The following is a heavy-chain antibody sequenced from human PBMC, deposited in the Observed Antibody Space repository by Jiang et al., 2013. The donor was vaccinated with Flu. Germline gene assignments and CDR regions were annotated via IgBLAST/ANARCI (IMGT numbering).Heavy chain of an antibody. J-gene: IGHJ6*02. CDR1: GYTFTSYD. CDR2: MNPNSGNT. Sequence: EVKKPGASVKVSCKASGYTFTSYDINWVRQATGQGLEWMGWMNPNSGNTGYAQKFQGRVTMTRNTSISTAYMELSSLRSEDTAVYYCARGGDYDFWSGYYYGMDVWGQGTTVTVSS. D-gene: IGHD3-3*01. CDR3: ARGGDYDFWSGYYYGMDV. V-gene: IGHV1-8*01.